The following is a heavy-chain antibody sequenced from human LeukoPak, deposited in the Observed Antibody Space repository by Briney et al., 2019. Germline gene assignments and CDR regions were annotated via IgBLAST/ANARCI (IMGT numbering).Heavy chain of an antibody. J-gene: IGHJ4*02. CDR3: AGIVGTNYFDY. Sequence: PLETLSLTCSVSDASVVNYYWSWIRQPPGKGLEWIGFVYYSGGTNYNPSLRSRLTISVDTSKNQFSLKLTSVTAADTAVYYCAGIVGTNYFDYWGQGALVTVSS. CDR1: DASVVNYY. CDR2: VYYSGGT. V-gene: IGHV4-59*08. D-gene: IGHD1-26*01.